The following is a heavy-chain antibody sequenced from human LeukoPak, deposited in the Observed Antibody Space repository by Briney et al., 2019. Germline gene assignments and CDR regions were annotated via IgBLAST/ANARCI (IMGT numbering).Heavy chain of an antibody. D-gene: IGHD3-22*01. CDR2: ISSSGSTI. V-gene: IGHV3-48*03. CDR1: GFTFSKAW. J-gene: IGHJ4*02. CDR3: AKSLGYYDSSGPPPYYFDY. Sequence: RSGGSLRLSCAASGFTFSKAWMNWVRQAPGKGLEWVSYISSSGSTIYYADSVKGRFTISRDNAKNSLYLQMNSLRAEDTAVYYCAKSLGYYDSSGPPPYYFDYWGQGTLVTVSS.